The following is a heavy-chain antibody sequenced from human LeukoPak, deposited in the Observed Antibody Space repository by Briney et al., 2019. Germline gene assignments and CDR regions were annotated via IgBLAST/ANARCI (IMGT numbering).Heavy chain of an antibody. J-gene: IGHJ6*04. CDR3: ARACSGGSCYSNYYGMDV. D-gene: IGHD2-15*01. CDR1: GYTFTSYG. Sequence: ASVKVSCKASGYTFTSYGISWVRQAPGQGLEWMGWISVYNGNTNYAQKLQGRVTMTTDTSTSTAYMELRSLRSDDTAVYYCARACSGGSCYSNYYGMDVWGKGTTVTVSS. V-gene: IGHV1-18*04. CDR2: ISVYNGNT.